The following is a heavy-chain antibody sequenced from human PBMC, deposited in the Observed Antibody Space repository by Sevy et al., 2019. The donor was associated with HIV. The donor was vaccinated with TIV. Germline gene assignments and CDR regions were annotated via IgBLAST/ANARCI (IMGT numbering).Heavy chain of an antibody. D-gene: IGHD4-17*01. CDR1: GGSVTRGQFY. Sequence: SETLSLTCTVSGGSVTRGQFYWSWIRQPAGKGLEWIGRVHKTGSATYNPSLRNRVGMSIDTSKNQFSLVLSFVTAADTAGYYCARHVGDYVFRYFDLWGRGTLVTVSS. V-gene: IGHV4-61*02. CDR3: ARHVGDYVFRYFDL. J-gene: IGHJ2*01. CDR2: VHKTGSA.